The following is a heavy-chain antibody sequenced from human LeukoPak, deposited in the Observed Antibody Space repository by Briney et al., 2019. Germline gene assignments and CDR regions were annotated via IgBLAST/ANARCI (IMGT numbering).Heavy chain of an antibody. J-gene: IGHJ6*02. CDR1: GYTFTSYG. Sequence: ASVKVSCKASGYTFTSYGISWVRQAPGQGLEWMGWISAYNGNTNYAQKLQGRVTMTTDTSTSTAYMELRSLRSEDTAVYYCARKKARITIFGGDYGMDVWGQGTTVTVSS. CDR3: ARKKARITIFGGDYGMDV. CDR2: ISAYNGNT. D-gene: IGHD3-3*01. V-gene: IGHV1-18*01.